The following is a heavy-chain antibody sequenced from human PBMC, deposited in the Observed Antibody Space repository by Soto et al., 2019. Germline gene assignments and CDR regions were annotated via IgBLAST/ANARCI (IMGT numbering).Heavy chain of an antibody. J-gene: IGHJ6*03. CDR1: GFTFSSYS. CDR2: ISSSSSYI. CDR3: ARGTSPTYYYYYMDV. V-gene: IGHV3-21*01. Sequence: PGGSLRLSCAASGFTFSSYSMNWVRQAPGKGLEWVSSISSSSSYIYYADSVKGRFTISRDNAKNSLYLQMNSLRAEDTAVYYCARGTSPTYYYYYMDVWGKGTTVTVSS.